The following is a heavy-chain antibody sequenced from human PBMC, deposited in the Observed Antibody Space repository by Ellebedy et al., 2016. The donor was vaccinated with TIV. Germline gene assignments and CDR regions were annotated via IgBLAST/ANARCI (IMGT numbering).Heavy chain of an antibody. CDR2: INEDGTNK. CDR3: ARAIYGASYL. D-gene: IGHD4-17*01. J-gene: IGHJ2*01. Sequence: GGSLSLSCTASGFTLNNYWMTWVRQAPGKGLEWMANINEDGTNKHYVDSVRGRCTFSRDYAGKSLFLQMNSLGAEDTAVYYCARAIYGASYLWGRGTLVTVSS. CDR1: GFTLNNYW. V-gene: IGHV3-7*01.